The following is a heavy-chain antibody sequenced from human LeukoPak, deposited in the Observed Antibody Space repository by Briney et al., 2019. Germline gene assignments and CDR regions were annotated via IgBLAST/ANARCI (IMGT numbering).Heavy chain of an antibody. D-gene: IGHD2-21*02. CDR1: GGTFSSYT. J-gene: IGHJ3*02. Sequence: GASVKVSCEASGGTFSSYTISWVRQAPGQGLEWKGRIIPILGIANYAQKFQGRVTITADKSTSTAYMELSSLRSEDTAVYYCARDKAYCGGDCYRHSDAFDIWGQGTMVTVSS. CDR3: ARDKAYCGGDCYRHSDAFDI. V-gene: IGHV1-69*04. CDR2: IIPILGIA.